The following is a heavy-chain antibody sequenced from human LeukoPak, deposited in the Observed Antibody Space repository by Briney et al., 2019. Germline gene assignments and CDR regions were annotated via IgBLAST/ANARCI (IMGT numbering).Heavy chain of an antibody. D-gene: IGHD1-26*01. CDR2: IHYSGST. CDR3: ARFVMSGSYLDY. CDR1: GFTFSTYW. J-gene: IGHJ4*02. Sequence: GSLRLSCAASGFTFSTYWMTWVRQPPGKGLEWIGYIHYSGSTIYNPSLKSRVTISLDTSTNQFSLRLTSVTAADTAVYYCARFVMSGSYLDYWGQGTLVTASS. V-gene: IGHV4-59*01.